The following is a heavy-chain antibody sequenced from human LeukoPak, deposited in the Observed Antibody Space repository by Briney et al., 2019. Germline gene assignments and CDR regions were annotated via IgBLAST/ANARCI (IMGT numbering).Heavy chain of an antibody. J-gene: IGHJ4*02. CDR1: GYTFTSYY. CDR3: ARATSNDILTGWHFDY. Sequence: ASVKVSCKASGYTFTSYYMHWVRQAPGQGLEWMGIINPSGGSTSYAQKFQGRVTMTRDTSTSTAYMELRSLRSDDTAVYYCARATSNDILTGWHFDYWGQGTLVTVSS. V-gene: IGHV1-46*01. D-gene: IGHD3-9*01. CDR2: INPSGGST.